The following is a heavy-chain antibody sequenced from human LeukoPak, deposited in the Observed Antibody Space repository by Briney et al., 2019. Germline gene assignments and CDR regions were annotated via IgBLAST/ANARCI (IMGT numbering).Heavy chain of an antibody. V-gene: IGHV3-74*01. Sequence: GGSLRLSCAGSGFIFSSYWMHWVRQAPGKGLMWVSRIKTDGSTKYYADSVKGRFTISRDNAKNSLYLQMNSLRAEDTAMYYCARIRESASWYSIDYWGQRTLVTVSS. D-gene: IGHD6-13*01. CDR3: ARIRESASWYSIDY. CDR1: GFIFSSYW. CDR2: IKTDGSTK. J-gene: IGHJ4*02.